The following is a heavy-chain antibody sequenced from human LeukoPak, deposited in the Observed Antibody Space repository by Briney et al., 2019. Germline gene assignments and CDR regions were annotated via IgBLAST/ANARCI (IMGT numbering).Heavy chain of an antibody. D-gene: IGHD2-2*01. V-gene: IGHV3-21*01. CDR1: GFTFSSYS. CDR3: ARSPNRLPIVVVPAARGMGFDP. CDR2: ISSGSAYI. J-gene: IGHJ5*02. Sequence: GGSLRLSCAASGFTFSSYSMHWVRQAPGKGLEWVSSISSGSAYIHYADSLRGRFTISRDNAKNSLYLQMNSLRAEDTAVYYCARSPNRLPIVVVPAARGMGFDPWGQGTLVTVSS.